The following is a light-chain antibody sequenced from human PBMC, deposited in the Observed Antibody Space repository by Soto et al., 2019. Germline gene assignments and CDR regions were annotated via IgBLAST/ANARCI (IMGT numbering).Light chain of an antibody. Sequence: QSVLTQPASVSGSPGQSITISCTGTSSDVGGYNYVSWYQQHPGKAPKLMIYDVGNRPSGVSNRVSGSKSGNTASLTISGLQAEDEADYYCSSYTSSSPYVFGTGTKVTVL. J-gene: IGLJ1*01. V-gene: IGLV2-14*01. CDR2: DVG. CDR3: SSYTSSSPYV. CDR1: SSDVGGYNY.